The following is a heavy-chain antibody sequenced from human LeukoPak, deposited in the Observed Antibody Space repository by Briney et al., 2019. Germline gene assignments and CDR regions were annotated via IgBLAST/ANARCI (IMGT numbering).Heavy chain of an antibody. CDR2: IYSGGST. V-gene: IGHV3-53*01. Sequence: GGSLRLSCAASGFTVSSNYMSWVRQAPGKGLEWVSVIYSGGSTYYADSVKGRFTTSRDNSKNTLYLQMNSLRAEDTAVYYCATYGSGSYYNVIDYYYYGMDVWGQGTTVTVSS. J-gene: IGHJ6*02. CDR1: GFTVSSNY. D-gene: IGHD3-10*01. CDR3: ATYGSGSYYNVIDYYYYGMDV.